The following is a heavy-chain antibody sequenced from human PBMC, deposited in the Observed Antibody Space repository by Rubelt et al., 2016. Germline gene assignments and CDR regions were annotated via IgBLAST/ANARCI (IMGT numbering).Heavy chain of an antibody. Sequence: EVQLVESGGGLVQPGGSLRLSCAASGFTFSSYSMNWFRQAPGKGLEWVSYISSSSSTIYYADSVKGRFTISRDNGKNSRYLQMNSLRDEDTAGYSCARNAWYYYGSGTYPYYFDYWGQGTLVTVSS. CDR3: ARNAWYYYGSGTYPYYFDY. CDR1: GFTFSSYS. V-gene: IGHV3-48*02. D-gene: IGHD3-10*01. CDR2: ISSSSSTI. J-gene: IGHJ4*02.